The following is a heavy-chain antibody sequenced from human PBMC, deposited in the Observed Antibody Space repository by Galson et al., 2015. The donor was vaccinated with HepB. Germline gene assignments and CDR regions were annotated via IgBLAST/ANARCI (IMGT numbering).Heavy chain of an antibody. V-gene: IGHV1-46*01. D-gene: IGHD3-3*01. CDR1: GYTFTSYY. Sequence: SVKVSCKASGYTFTSYYMHWVRQAPGQGLEWMGIINPSGGSTSYAQKFQGRVTMTRDTSTSTVYMELSSLRSEDTAVYYCASATNITIFGVVIPYYYYMDVWGKGTTVTVSS. CDR2: INPSGGST. J-gene: IGHJ6*03. CDR3: ASATNITIFGVVIPYYYYMDV.